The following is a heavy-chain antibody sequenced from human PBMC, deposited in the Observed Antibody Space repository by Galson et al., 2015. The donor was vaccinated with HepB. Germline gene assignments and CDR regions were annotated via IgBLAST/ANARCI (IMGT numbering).Heavy chain of an antibody. CDR2: IYLSGTT. D-gene: IGHD3-16*01. J-gene: IGHJ1*01. CDR1: GGSISSGGYS. V-gene: IGHV4-30-2*01. Sequence: LSLTCAVSGGSISSGGYSWNWDWVRQPPGKGLEWIGHIYLSGTTNYNPSLKSRVTISVDRSKNQFSLKLSSVTAADTAVYYCARGEGEWGQGTLVTVSS. CDR3: ARGEGE.